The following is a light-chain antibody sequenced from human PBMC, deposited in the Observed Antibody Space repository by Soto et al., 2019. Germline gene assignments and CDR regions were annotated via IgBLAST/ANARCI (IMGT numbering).Light chain of an antibody. CDR3: QHYKMYSPWT. CDR1: QDIRKD. CDR2: GAS. V-gene: IGKV1-6*01. Sequence: AIQMTQSPSSLSASVGDRVTITRRASQDIRKDLAWYQQKPGKAPQILXYGASTLQTGVASRFSGSGSGTEFTLTISSLQTDDFANYYCQHYKMYSPWTFGQGTKVDIK. J-gene: IGKJ1*01.